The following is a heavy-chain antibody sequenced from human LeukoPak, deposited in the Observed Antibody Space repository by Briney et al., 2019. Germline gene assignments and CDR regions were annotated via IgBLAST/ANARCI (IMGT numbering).Heavy chain of an antibody. J-gene: IGHJ4*02. CDR2: ISSASTYI. CDR3: ALTDLRYPDWLFPTGSESY. D-gene: IGHD3-9*01. Sequence: NPGGSLRLSCAASGFTFSSYAMHWVRQAPGKGLEWVSSISSASTYIDYAGSVKGRFTISRDNAKNSLYLQMNSLRAEDTAVYYCALTDLRYPDWLFPTGSESYWGQGTLVTVSS. V-gene: IGHV3-21*01. CDR1: GFTFSSYA.